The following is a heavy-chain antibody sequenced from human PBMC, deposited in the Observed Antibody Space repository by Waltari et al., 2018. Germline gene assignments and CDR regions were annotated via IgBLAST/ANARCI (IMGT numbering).Heavy chain of an antibody. CDR1: GYTFTSYG. V-gene: IGHV1-18*01. CDR3: ARYDVVVPAAMDY. Sequence: QVQLVQSGAEVKKPGASVKVSCKASGYTFTSYGISWVRRAPGQGLERMGWISAYNGNTDYAQKPQGRVTKTTDTATSTAYMELRSLRSDDTAVYYCARYDVVVPAAMDYWGQGTLVTVSS. D-gene: IGHD2-2*01. J-gene: IGHJ4*02. CDR2: ISAYNGNT.